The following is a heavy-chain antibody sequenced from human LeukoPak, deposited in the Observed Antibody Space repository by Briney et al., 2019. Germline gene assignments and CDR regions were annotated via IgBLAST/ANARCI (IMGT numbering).Heavy chain of an antibody. CDR2: INTDGSST. D-gene: IGHD4-17*01. Sequence: PGGSLRLSCAASGFTFSSYWMHWVRQAPGKGLVWVSRINTDGSSTSYADSVKGRFAISRDNAKNTLYLQMNSLRAEDTAVYYCARDLPTDYFDYWGQGTLVTVSS. J-gene: IGHJ4*02. CDR3: ARDLPTDYFDY. V-gene: IGHV3-74*01. CDR1: GFTFSSYW.